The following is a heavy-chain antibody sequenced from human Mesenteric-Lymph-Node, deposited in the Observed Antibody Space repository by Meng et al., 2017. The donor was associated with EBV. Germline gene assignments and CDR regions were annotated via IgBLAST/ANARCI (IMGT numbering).Heavy chain of an antibody. Sequence: QGQPVQSGAEVKKPGASVKVSCKASGYTFTSYAMHWLRQAPGQRLEWMGWINAGNGNTKYSEKFQGRVTITRDTFASTAYMELSSLRSEDTAVYYCARGASTSWPVDYWGHGTLVTVSS. J-gene: IGHJ4*01. CDR1: GYTFTSYA. CDR2: INAGNGNT. D-gene: IGHD6-19*01. CDR3: ARGASTSWPVDY. V-gene: IGHV1-3*01.